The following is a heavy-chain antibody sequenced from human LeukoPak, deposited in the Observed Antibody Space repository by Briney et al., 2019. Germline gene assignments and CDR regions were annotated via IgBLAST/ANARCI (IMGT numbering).Heavy chain of an antibody. CDR1: GGSFSGYY. Sequence: PSETLSLTCAVYGGSFSGYYWSWIRQPPGKGLEWIGEINHSGSTNYNPSLKSRVTISVDTFKNQFSLKLSSVTAADTAVYYCARRGTGSGWKTFDYWGQGTLVTVSS. CDR3: ARRGTGSGWKTFDY. CDR2: INHSGST. J-gene: IGHJ4*02. D-gene: IGHD6-19*01. V-gene: IGHV4-34*01.